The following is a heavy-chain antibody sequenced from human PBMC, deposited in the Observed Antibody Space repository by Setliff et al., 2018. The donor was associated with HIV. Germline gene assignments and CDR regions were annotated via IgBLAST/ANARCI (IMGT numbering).Heavy chain of an antibody. CDR2: INANTGNP. CDR3: ARDYNYASGTYNWFDP. CDR1: GYVFTTYV. Sequence: GASVKVSCKASGYVFTTYVINWVRQAPGRGLELMGWINANTGNPRYAPGFTGRFVFSLDTSATTAHLQINGLKTDDTAVYYCARDYNYASGTYNWFDPGAREPWSPSPQ. D-gene: IGHD3-10*01. J-gene: IGHJ5*02. V-gene: IGHV7-4-1*02.